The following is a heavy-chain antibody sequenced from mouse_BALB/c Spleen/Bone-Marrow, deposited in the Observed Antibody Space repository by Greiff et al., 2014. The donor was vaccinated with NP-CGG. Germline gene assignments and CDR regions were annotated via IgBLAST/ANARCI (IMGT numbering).Heavy chain of an antibody. CDR1: GFSLTSYG. D-gene: IGHD4-1*01. CDR2: IWSDGST. Sequence: VKLVESGPGLVAPSQSLSITCTVSGFSLTSYGVHWVRQPPGKGLEWLVVIWSDGSTTYNSSLKSRLNIRKDNSKSQVFLKVNSLQTDDTAMYYCARTGTHYAMDYWGQGTSVTVSS. CDR3: ARTGTHYAMDY. J-gene: IGHJ4*01. V-gene: IGHV2-6*02.